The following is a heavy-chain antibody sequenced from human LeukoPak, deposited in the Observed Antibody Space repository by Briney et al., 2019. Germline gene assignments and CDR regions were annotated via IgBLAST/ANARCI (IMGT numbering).Heavy chain of an antibody. CDR1: GGSSSGYY. CDR2: INHSGST. V-gene: IGHV4-34*01. J-gene: IGHJ3*02. D-gene: IGHD5-18*01. Sequence: PSETLSPTCAVYGGSSSGYYWSWIRQPPGKGLEWIGEINHSGSTNYNPSLKSRVTISVDTSKNQFSLKLSSVTAADTAVYYCARGLGYSYAEGDAFDIWGQGTMVTVSS. CDR3: ARGLGYSYAEGDAFDI.